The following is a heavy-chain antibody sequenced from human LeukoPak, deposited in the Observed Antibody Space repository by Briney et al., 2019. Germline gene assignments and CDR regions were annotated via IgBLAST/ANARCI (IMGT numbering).Heavy chain of an antibody. Sequence: GGSLRLSCAASGFTFSSYEMNWVRQAPGKGLEWVSYISSSGSTIYYADSVKGRFTISRDNAKNSLYLQMNSLRAEDTAVYYCARDLGGSYYGPHYFDYWGQGTLVTVSS. CDR2: ISSSGSTI. J-gene: IGHJ4*02. CDR3: ARDLGGSYYGPHYFDY. D-gene: IGHD1-26*01. V-gene: IGHV3-48*03. CDR1: GFTFSSYE.